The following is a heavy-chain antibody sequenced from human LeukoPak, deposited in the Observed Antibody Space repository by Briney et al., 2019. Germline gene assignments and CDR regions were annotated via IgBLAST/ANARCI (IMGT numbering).Heavy chain of an antibody. CDR2: IYYSGST. V-gene: IGHV4-31*03. Sequence: SQTLSLSSTVSGGSISSGGYYWSWIRQHPGKGLEWIGYIYYSGSTYYNPSLKSRVTISVDTSKNQFSLKLSSVTAADTAVYYCARDSSSSYYYYYGMDVWSQGTTVTVSS. J-gene: IGHJ6*02. CDR1: GGSISSGGYY. CDR3: ARDSSSSYYYYYGMDV. D-gene: IGHD6-6*01.